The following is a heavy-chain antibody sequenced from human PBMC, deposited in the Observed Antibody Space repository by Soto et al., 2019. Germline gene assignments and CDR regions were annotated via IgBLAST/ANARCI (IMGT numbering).Heavy chain of an antibody. Sequence: QVQLVQSGAEVKKPGASVKVSCKASGYTFTSYAMHWVRQAPGQSLEWMGWINAGNWNTKYSQNVQGRVTVTRDTPASTAYMALSSMRSEDTAVYYCASARSDSGYDYGAFDIWGQGTMVTVSS. CDR1: GYTFTSYA. CDR2: INAGNWNT. CDR3: ASARSDSGYDYGAFDI. V-gene: IGHV1-3*01. J-gene: IGHJ3*02. D-gene: IGHD5-12*01.